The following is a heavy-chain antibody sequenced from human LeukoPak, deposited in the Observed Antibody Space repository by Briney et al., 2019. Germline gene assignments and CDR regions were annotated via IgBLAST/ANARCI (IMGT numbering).Heavy chain of an antibody. J-gene: IGHJ4*02. Sequence: GGSLRLSCAASGFIFSSYNMNWVRQAPGKGLEWVSYISRSSSTIHYADSVKGRFTISRDNAKNSLYLQMNSLRDEDTAVYYCARAPAHYDSSGYFDYWGQGTLVTVS. CDR2: ISRSSSTI. V-gene: IGHV3-48*02. D-gene: IGHD3-22*01. CDR1: GFIFSSYN. CDR3: ARAPAHYDSSGYFDY.